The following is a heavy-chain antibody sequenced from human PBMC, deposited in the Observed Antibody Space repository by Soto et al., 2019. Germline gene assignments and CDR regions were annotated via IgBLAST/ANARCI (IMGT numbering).Heavy chain of an antibody. V-gene: IGHV3-66*01. D-gene: IGHD3-9*01. J-gene: IGHJ4*02. CDR2: IYSGGST. Sequence: PGGSLRLSCAASGFTVSSNYMSWVRQAPGKGLEWVSVIYSGGSTYYADSVKGRFTISRDNSKNTLYLQMNSLRAEGTAVYYCARDSVILTGYPHYYFDYWGQGTLVTVSS. CDR3: ARDSVILTGYPHYYFDY. CDR1: GFTVSSNY.